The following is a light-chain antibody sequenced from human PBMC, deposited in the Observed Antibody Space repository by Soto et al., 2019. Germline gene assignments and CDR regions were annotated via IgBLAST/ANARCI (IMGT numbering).Light chain of an antibody. J-gene: IGKJ5*01. CDR3: QQYSRAPIT. CDR1: QSVSSY. Sequence: EIVLTQSPATLSLSPGERATLSCRASQSVSSYLAWYQQKPGQAPRLLIYDASSRGTGIPDRFSGSGSGTDFTLTISRLEPEDSAVYYCQQYSRAPITFGQGTRLEIK. V-gene: IGKV3-20*01. CDR2: DAS.